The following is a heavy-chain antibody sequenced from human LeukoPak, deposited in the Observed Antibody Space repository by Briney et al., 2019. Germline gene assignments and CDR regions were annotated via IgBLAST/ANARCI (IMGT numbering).Heavy chain of an antibody. CDR2: ISSSGSDI. J-gene: IGHJ6*03. D-gene: IGHD6-13*01. V-gene: IGHV3-48*03. Sequence: GGSLRLSCAASGFTFSNYEMHWVRQAPGKGLEWVSYISSSGSDIYYADSVKGRFTISRDNAKNSLYLHMNSLRAEDTAVYYCAKDAGYSSSWYMGNYYYYYMDVWGKGTTVTVSS. CDR1: GFTFSNYE. CDR3: AKDAGYSSSWYMGNYYYYYMDV.